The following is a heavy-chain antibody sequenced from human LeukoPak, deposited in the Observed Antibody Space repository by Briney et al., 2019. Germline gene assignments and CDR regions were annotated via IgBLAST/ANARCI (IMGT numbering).Heavy chain of an antibody. J-gene: IGHJ4*02. Sequence: SVKVSCKASGGTFSSYTISWVRQAPGQGLEWMGRIIPILGIANYAQKFQGRVTITADKSTSTAYMELSSLRSEDTAMYYCARGLVVVPEYFDYWGQGTLVTVSS. CDR1: GGTFSSYT. V-gene: IGHV1-69*02. CDR3: ARGLVVVPEYFDY. D-gene: IGHD3-22*01. CDR2: IIPILGIA.